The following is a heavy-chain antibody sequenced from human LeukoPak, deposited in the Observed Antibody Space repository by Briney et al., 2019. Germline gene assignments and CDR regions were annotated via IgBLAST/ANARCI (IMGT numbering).Heavy chain of an antibody. Sequence: SETLSLTCTVSGYSISSGYYWSWIRQPPGKGLEWIGEINHSGSTNYNPSLKSRVTISVDTSKNQFSLKLSSVTAADTAVYYCARDPAYSSGWYEVRFFDYWGQGTLVTVSS. CDR3: ARDPAYSSGWYEVRFFDY. CDR1: GYSISSGYY. V-gene: IGHV4-38-2*02. CDR2: INHSGST. J-gene: IGHJ4*02. D-gene: IGHD6-19*01.